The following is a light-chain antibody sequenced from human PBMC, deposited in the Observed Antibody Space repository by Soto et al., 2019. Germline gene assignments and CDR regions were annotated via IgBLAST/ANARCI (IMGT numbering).Light chain of an antibody. Sequence: EIVITQSPSTLSASAGERATLSCRASQSISSNLAWYQQKPGQAPRLLIYAASTRPTGIPARFSGSGSGTEFTLTISSLQSEFVAVYCCQRYNNWPQTFGQGTKVDIK. V-gene: IGKV3-15*01. CDR1: QSISSN. J-gene: IGKJ1*01. CDR2: AAS. CDR3: QRYNNWPQT.